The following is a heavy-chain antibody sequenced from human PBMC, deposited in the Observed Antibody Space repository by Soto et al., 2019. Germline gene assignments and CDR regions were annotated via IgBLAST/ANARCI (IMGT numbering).Heavy chain of an antibody. CDR3: AKDWSSSVYWDEAFEI. V-gene: IGHV3-30*18. D-gene: IGHD3-22*01. Sequence: QVQLVESGGGVVQPGRSLRLSCAASGFTFSSYGMHWVRQAPGKGLEWVAVISYDGSNKYYADSVKGRFTISRDNSKNTLYLQMNSLRAEDTAVYYCAKDWSSSVYWDEAFEIWGQGTMVTVSS. J-gene: IGHJ3*02. CDR2: ISYDGSNK. CDR1: GFTFSSYG.